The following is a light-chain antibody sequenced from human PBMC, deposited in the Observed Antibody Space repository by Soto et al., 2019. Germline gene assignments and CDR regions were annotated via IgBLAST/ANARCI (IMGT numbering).Light chain of an antibody. V-gene: IGKV1-5*03. CDR3: QHYNSYSEA. J-gene: IGKJ1*01. CDR1: QTISSW. CDR2: KAS. Sequence: DIQMTQSPSTLSGSVGDRVTITCRASQTISSWLAWYQQKPGKAPKLLIYKASTLKSGVPSRFSGSGSGTEFTLTISSLQPDNFETYYCQHYNSYSEAFGQGT.